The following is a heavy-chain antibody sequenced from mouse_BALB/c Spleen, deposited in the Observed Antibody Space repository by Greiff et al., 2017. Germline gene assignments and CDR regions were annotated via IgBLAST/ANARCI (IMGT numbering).Heavy chain of an antibody. CDR3: ARRGNYPFAY. CDR1: GYTFTSYN. Sequence: LQQPGAELVKPGASVKMSCKASGYTFTSYNMHWVKQTPGQGLEWIGAIYPGNGDTSYNQKFKGKATLTADKSSSTAYMQLSSLTSEDSAVYYCARRGNYPFAYWGQGTLVTVSA. J-gene: IGHJ3*01. CDR2: IYPGNGDT. V-gene: IGHV1-12*01. D-gene: IGHD2-1*01.